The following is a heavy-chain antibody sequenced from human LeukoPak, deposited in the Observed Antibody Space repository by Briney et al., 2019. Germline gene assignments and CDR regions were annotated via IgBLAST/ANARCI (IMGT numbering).Heavy chain of an antibody. CDR3: AIRGYCSSTSCHDSGYYLGY. D-gene: IGHD2-2*01. CDR2: IYPGDSDT. Sequence: GESLKISCKGSGYSFTSYWIGWVRQMPGKGLEWMGIIYPGDSDTRYSPSFQGQVTISADKSISTAYLQWSSLKASDTAMYYCAIRGYCSSTSCHDSGYYLGYWGQGTLVTVSS. V-gene: IGHV5-51*01. J-gene: IGHJ4*02. CDR1: GYSFTSYW.